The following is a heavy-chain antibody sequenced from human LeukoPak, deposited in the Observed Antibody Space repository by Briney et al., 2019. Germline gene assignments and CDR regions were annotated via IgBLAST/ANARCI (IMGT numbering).Heavy chain of an antibody. V-gene: IGHV3-48*03. CDR3: ARAPASLKVNYFDY. D-gene: IGHD6-6*01. CDR1: GFTFSSYE. J-gene: IGHJ4*02. Sequence: GGSLRLSCAASGFTFSSYEMNWVRQAPGQGLTWVSYISSSGSTIYYADSMKGRFTISRDNAKNSLYLQMNSLRAEDTAVYYCARAPASLKVNYFDYWGQGTLVTVSS. CDR2: ISSSGSTI.